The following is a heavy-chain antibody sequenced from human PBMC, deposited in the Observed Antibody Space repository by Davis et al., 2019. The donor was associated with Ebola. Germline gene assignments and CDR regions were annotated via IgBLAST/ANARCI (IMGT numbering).Heavy chain of an antibody. CDR1: GFTVSSNY. CDR2: IYSGSST. V-gene: IGHV3-53*01. Sequence: GESLKISCAASGFTVSSNYMSWVRQAPGKGLEWVSVIYSGSSTYYADSVKGRFTISRDNSKNTLYLQMNSLRAEDTAMYYCARGVIVAAAPYYFDYWGQGTLVTVSS. J-gene: IGHJ4*02. D-gene: IGHD6-25*01. CDR3: ARGVIVAAAPYYFDY.